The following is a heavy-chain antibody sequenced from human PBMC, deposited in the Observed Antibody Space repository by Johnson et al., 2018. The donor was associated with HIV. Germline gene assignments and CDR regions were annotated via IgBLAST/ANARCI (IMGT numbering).Heavy chain of an antibody. V-gene: IGHV3-7*05. CDR2: IKQDGSEK. CDR3: ARDALANWEEVDAFDI. J-gene: IGHJ3*02. Sequence: VQLVESGGGVVHPGGSRRLSCAASGFTFSSYGMHWVRQAPGKGLEWVANIKQDGSEKYYVDSVKGRFTISRDNAKNSLYLQMNSLRAEDTAVYYCARDALANWEEVDAFDIWGQGTMVTVSS. D-gene: IGHD7-27*01. CDR1: GFTFSSYG.